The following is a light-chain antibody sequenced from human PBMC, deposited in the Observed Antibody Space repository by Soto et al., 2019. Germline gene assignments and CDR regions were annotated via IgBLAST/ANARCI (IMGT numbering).Light chain of an antibody. CDR3: QQYINWPPWT. CDR1: ERVSSN. CDR2: GAS. Sequence: EIVMTQSPAPLSVSPGERATLSCRASERVSSNLAWYQQIPGQAPRLLIYGASTRATGIPDRFSGSGSGTEFTLTISSLQSEDFAVYYCQQYINWPPWTFGQGTKVEIK. V-gene: IGKV3-15*01. J-gene: IGKJ1*01.